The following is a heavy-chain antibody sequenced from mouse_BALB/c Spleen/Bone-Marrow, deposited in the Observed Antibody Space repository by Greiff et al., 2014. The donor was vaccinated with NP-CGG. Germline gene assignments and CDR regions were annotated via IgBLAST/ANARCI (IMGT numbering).Heavy chain of an antibody. CDR2: ISYDGSN. J-gene: IGHJ4*01. Sequence: EVQLQQSGPGLVKPSQSLSLTCSVTGYSTTSGYYWNWIRQFPGDRLEWMGYISYDGSNNYNPSLKNRISITRDTSKNQFFLKLNSVTTEDTATYYCAVYYGTPYAMDYWGQGTSVTVSS. V-gene: IGHV3-6*02. CDR1: GYSTTSGYY. CDR3: AVYYGTPYAMDY. D-gene: IGHD1-1*02.